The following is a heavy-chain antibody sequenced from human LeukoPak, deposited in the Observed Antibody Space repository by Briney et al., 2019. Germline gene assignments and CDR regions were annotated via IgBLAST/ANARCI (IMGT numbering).Heavy chain of an antibody. Sequence: SETLSLTCAVYGGSFSGYYWSWIRQPPGKGLEWIGEINHSGSTNYNPSLKSRVTISVDTSKNQFSLKLSSVTAADTAVYYCARRARITMIVVGPFDYWGQGTLVTVSS. CDR2: INHSGST. J-gene: IGHJ4*02. V-gene: IGHV4-34*01. CDR3: ARRARITMIVVGPFDY. D-gene: IGHD3-22*01. CDR1: GGSFSGYY.